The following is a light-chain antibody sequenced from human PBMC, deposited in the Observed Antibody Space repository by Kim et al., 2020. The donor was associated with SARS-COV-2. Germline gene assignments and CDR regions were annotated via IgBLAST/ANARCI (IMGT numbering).Light chain of an antibody. V-gene: IGKV3-20*01. CDR3: QQYGSSPPRYT. CDR2: GAS. Sequence: EIVLTQSPGTLSLSPGERATLSCRASQSVSSSYLAWYQQKPGQAPRLLIYGASSRATGIPDRFSGSGSGTDFTLTISRLDPEDFAVYFCQQYGSSPPRYTFGQGTKLEI. J-gene: IGKJ2*01. CDR1: QSVSSSY.